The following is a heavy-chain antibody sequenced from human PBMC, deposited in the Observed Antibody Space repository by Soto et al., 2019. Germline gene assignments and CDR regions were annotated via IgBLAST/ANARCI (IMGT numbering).Heavy chain of an antibody. V-gene: IGHV3-30-3*01. CDR2: ISYAGSNK. D-gene: IGHD6-19*01. J-gene: IGHJ6*02. Sequence: QVQLVESGGGVVQPGRSLRLSCAASGFTFSSYAMHWVRQAPVKGLEWGAVISYAGSNKYYADSVKGRFTISRDNSKNTLYLQMNSLRAEDTAVYYCARVGSSGWLYYYYGMDVWGQGTTVTVS. CDR3: ARVGSSGWLYYYYGMDV. CDR1: GFTFSSYA.